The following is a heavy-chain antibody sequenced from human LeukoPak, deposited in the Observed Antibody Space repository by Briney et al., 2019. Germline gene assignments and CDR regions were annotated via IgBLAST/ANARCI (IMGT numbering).Heavy chain of an antibody. Sequence: ASVKVSCKTSGYTFTTYGTTWVRQAPGQGLEWMGWISAYNDNTDYAQKLQGRVTMTTDTSTSTAYMELRSLRSDDTAVYYCARDPPDFGGHYYYYYMDVWGKGTTVTISS. CDR2: ISAYNDNT. D-gene: IGHD4-23*01. J-gene: IGHJ6*03. V-gene: IGHV1-18*01. CDR1: GYTFTTYG. CDR3: ARDPPDFGGHYYYYYMDV.